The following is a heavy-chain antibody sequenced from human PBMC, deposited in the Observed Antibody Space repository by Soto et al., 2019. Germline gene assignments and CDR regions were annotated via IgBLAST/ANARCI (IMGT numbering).Heavy chain of an antibody. D-gene: IGHD3-16*01. CDR2: ISVFNGDT. CDR1: GYTSSSYG. V-gene: IGHV1-18*01. CDR3: ATKDDHKDDQPYYYGMDV. J-gene: IGHJ6*02. Sequence: ASVKVSCKALGYTSSSYGINWVRQAPGQGLEWMGWISVFNGDTKYAQKFQGRVAITKDPGTSTAHMELRSLRSDDAAVYFCATKDDHKDDQPYYYGMDVWGQGTTVTV.